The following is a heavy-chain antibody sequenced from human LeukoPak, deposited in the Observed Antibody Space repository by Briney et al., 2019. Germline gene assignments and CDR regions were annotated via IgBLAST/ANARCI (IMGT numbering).Heavy chain of an antibody. D-gene: IGHD6-19*01. CDR2: IWYDGSNK. Sequence: PGRSLRLSCAASGFTFSSYGMHWVRQAPGQGLEWVAVIWYDGSNKYYADSVKGRFTISRDNSKNTLYLQMNSLRAEDTAVYYCAKGLGVAVAGTHYFDYWGQGTLVTVSS. J-gene: IGHJ4*02. V-gene: IGHV3-33*06. CDR3: AKGLGVAVAGTHYFDY. CDR1: GFTFSSYG.